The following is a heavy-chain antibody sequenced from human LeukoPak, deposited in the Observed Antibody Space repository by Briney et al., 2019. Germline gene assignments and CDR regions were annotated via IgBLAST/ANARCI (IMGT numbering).Heavy chain of an antibody. V-gene: IGHV3-64*01. D-gene: IGHD3-22*01. CDR3: ARGVGYFDSSGYCSQNYFDY. J-gene: IGHJ4*02. Sequence: GRSLRLSCAASGFTFSSYAMHWVRQAPGKGLQYVSAISSNGGTTYYANSVKGRFTISRDNSKNTLCLQMGSLRAEDMAVYYCARGVGYFDSSGYCSQNYFDYWGQGTLVTVSS. CDR1: GFTFSSYA. CDR2: ISSNGGTT.